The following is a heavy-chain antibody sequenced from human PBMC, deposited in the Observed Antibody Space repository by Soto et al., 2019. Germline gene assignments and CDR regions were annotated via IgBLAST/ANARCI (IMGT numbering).Heavy chain of an antibody. CDR1: GGTFSSYA. V-gene: IGHV1-69*13. CDR2: IIPIFGTA. Sequence: SVKVSCKASGGTFSSYAISWVRQAPGQGLEWMGGIIPIFGTANYAQKFQGRVTITADESTSTAYMELSSLRSEDTAVYYCAREKRITMIVASWFDPWGQGTLVTVSS. D-gene: IGHD3-22*01. CDR3: AREKRITMIVASWFDP. J-gene: IGHJ5*02.